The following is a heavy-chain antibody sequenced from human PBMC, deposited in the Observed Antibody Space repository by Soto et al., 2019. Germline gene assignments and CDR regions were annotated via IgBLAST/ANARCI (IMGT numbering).Heavy chain of an antibody. D-gene: IGHD2-21*01. J-gene: IGHJ4*02. CDR3: ALGGDKYGRPFDF. CDR1: GASTSNYH. CDR2: VYHRGTT. V-gene: IGHV4-59*01. Sequence: PSATLSLTCSVSGASTSNYHYSWIRQPPGKGLEWIGYVYHRGTTYYTPSLKSRVNMSVDTSTNEFYLNLKSVTAADTAVYYCALGGDKYGRPFDFRCQGPLVTLSS.